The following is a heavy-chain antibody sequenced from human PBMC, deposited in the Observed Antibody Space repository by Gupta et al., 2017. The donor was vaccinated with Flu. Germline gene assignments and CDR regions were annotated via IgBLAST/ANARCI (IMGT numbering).Heavy chain of an antibody. V-gene: IGHV4-38-2*02. CDR3: ARDVPLFFLNYYDSSAFDI. CDR2: IYHSGST. J-gene: IGHJ3*02. Sequence: QVQLQESGPGLVKPSETLSLTCAVSGYSISSGYYWGWIRQPPGKGLEWIGSIYHSGSTYYNPSLKSRVTISVDTSKNQFSLKLSSVTAADTAVYYCARDVPLFFLNYYDSSAFDIWGQGTMVTVSS. D-gene: IGHD3-22*01. CDR1: GYSISSGYY.